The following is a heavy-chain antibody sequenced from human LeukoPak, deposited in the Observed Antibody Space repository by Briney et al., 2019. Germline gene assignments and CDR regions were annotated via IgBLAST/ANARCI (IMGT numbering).Heavy chain of an antibody. CDR3: ARVGSPTMAFGWYYGMDV. CDR1: GYTFTSYG. J-gene: IGHJ6*02. Sequence: ASVKVSCKASGYTFTSYGISWVRQAPGQGLEWMGWISAYNGNTNYAQKLQGRVTMTTDTSTSTAYMELRSLRSDDTAVYYCARVGSPTMAFGWYYGMDVWGQGTTVTVSS. V-gene: IGHV1-18*01. CDR2: ISAYNGNT. D-gene: IGHD3-10*01.